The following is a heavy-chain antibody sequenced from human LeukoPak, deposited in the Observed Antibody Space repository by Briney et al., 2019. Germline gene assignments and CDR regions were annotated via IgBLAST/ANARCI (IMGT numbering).Heavy chain of an antibody. CDR2: ISSSSTYI. D-gene: IGHD1-26*01. CDR1: GFTFSSYS. Sequence: KPGGSLRLSCAASGFTFSSYSMNWVRQAPGKGLEWVSSISSSSTYIYYADSVKGRFTISRDNAKNSLYLQMNSLRAEDTAVYYCARDKSFPNAFDIWGQGTMVTVSS. J-gene: IGHJ3*02. CDR3: ARDKSFPNAFDI. V-gene: IGHV3-21*01.